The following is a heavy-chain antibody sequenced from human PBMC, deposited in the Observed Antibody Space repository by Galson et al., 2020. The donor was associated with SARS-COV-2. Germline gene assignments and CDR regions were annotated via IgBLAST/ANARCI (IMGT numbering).Heavy chain of an antibody. CDR2: ISGSGLYI. CDR3: ARNLDSTGVNDYYGMDV. CDR1: GFTFSAYS. D-gene: IGHD1-1*01. Sequence: TGGSLRLSCAASGFTFSAYSMNWVRQAPGKGLEWVSSISGSGLYIKYEDSVKGRFTVARDNTKNSMYLQMSSLRGEDTAVYYCARNLDSTGVNDYYGMDVWGHGTTVTVSS. J-gene: IGHJ6*02. V-gene: IGHV3-21*01.